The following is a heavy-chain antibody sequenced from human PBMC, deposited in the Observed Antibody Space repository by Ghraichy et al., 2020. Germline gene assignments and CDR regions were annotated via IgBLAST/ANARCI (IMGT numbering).Heavy chain of an antibody. D-gene: IGHD3-10*01. CDR3: VSRPRNYYGSGSDDY. CDR2: IYYSGST. V-gene: IGHV4-39*01. J-gene: IGHJ4*02. Sequence: SETLSLTCTVSGGSISRSSYYWGWIRQPPGKGLEWIGSIYYSGSTYYNPSLKSRVTISVDRSKNQFSLKLSSVTAADTAVYYCVSRPRNYYGSGSDDYWGQGTLVTVSS. CDR1: GGSISRSSYY.